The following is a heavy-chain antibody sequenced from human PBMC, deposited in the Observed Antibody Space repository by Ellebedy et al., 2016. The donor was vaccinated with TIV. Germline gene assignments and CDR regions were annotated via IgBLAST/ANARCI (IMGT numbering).Heavy chain of an antibody. CDR3: AKFYVHCGDCGSDY. Sequence: GESLKISCAASGFTFSSYGMHRVRQAPGKGLEWVAVIWYDGSNKYSADSVKGRFTISTDSSKNTLYLQMNSLRAEDTAVYFCAKFYVHCGDCGSDYWGQGTLVTVSS. V-gene: IGHV3-33*06. D-gene: IGHD2-21*02. CDR1: GFTFSSYG. CDR2: IWYDGSNK. J-gene: IGHJ4*02.